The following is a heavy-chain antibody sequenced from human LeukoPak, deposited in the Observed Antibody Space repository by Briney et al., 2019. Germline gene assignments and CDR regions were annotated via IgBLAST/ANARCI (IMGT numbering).Heavy chain of an antibody. Sequence: GGSLRLSCAASGFTFSSYEMNWVRQAPRKGLEWVSYISSSGSTIYYADSVKGRFTISRDNAKNSLYLQMNSLRAEDTAVYYCARSLRSCSGGSCYSYYFDYWGQGTLVTVSS. CDR3: ARSLRSCSGGSCYSYYFDY. CDR2: ISSSGSTI. J-gene: IGHJ4*02. D-gene: IGHD2-15*01. V-gene: IGHV3-48*03. CDR1: GFTFSSYE.